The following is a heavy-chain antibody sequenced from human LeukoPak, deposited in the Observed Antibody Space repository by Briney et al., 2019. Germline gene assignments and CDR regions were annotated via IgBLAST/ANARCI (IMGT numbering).Heavy chain of an antibody. V-gene: IGHV4-31*03. CDR1: GGFISSGGYY. CDR3: ARVGSTTLLYYFDY. Sequence: SETLSLTCTVSGGFISSGGYYWSWIRQHPGKGLEWIGYIYYSGSTYYNPSLKSRVTISVDTSKNQFSLKLSSVTAADTAVYYCARVGSTTLLYYFDYWGQGTLVTVSS. J-gene: IGHJ4*02. CDR2: IYYSGST. D-gene: IGHD2-2*01.